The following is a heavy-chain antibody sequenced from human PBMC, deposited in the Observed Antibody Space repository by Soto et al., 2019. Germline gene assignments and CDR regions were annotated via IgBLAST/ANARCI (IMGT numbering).Heavy chain of an antibody. CDR2: ISGYNGNT. Sequence: AASVKVSCKASGYALVNYGISWVRQAPGQGLEWMGWISGYNGNTNYARTVQGRVTMTTDTSTNTAYMELRSLRSDDTAVYYCARDHPVLGFLEWRGVSFYGPDAWGQGTTVPAFS. CDR3: ARDHPVLGFLEWRGVSFYGPDA. D-gene: IGHD3-3*01. V-gene: IGHV1-18*04. J-gene: IGHJ6*02. CDR1: GYALVNYG.